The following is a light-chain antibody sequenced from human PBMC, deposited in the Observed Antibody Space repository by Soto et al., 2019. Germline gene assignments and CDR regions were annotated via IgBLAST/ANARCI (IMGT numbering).Light chain of an antibody. CDR2: RNT. CDR3: AAYDDSLGGSV. V-gene: IGLV1-47*01. J-gene: IGLJ2*01. Sequence: QSVLTQPPSASGTPGQRVTISCSGSSSNLGINYVFWYQHLPGTAPRLLIHRNTQRPSGVPDRFSASKSGTSASLAISGLQSEDEAHYYCAAYDDSLGGSVFGGGTKVTVL. CDR1: SSNLGINY.